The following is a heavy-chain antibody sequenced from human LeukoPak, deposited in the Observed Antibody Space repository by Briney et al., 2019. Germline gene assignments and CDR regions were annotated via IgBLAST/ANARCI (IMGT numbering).Heavy chain of an antibody. V-gene: IGHV4-59*02. CDR3: ARGFGGTYYTYGVDF. Sequence: SETLSLTCAVSGGSVISYSCTWIRKPPVKGLDSNRTVYYSGSTYYIPSRDSRVSISIDTSKTQFSLELISVTGADTSVYYCARGFGGTYYTYGVDFWGQGTIVTVCS. J-gene: IGHJ3*01. CDR2: VYYSGST. D-gene: IGHD2-8*01. CDR1: GGSVISYS.